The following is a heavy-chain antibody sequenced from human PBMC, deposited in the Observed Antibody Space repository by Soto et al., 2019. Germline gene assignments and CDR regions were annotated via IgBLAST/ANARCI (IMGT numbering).Heavy chain of an antibody. CDR1: GFIFSDFY. V-gene: IGHV3-11*01. CDR2: ISSDGDST. Sequence: QLVESGGGLVKPGGSLRLSCEASGFIFSDFYMAWIRQAPGKGLEWVSYISSDGDSTYADSVKGRFTISRDKAQNSLYLQMNSLRVEDTAVYYCVRDRDRRWFDPWGQGTLVTVSS. D-gene: IGHD3-10*01. CDR3: VRDRDRRWFDP. J-gene: IGHJ5*02.